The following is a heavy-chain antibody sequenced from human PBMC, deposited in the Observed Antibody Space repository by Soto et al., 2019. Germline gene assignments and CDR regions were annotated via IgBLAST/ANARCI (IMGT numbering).Heavy chain of an antibody. D-gene: IGHD7-27*01. CDR3: ARGLNWGNAFDI. CDR2: ISSSSSYI. V-gene: IGHV3-21*01. J-gene: IGHJ3*02. CDR1: GFTFSSYS. Sequence: GESLKISCAASGFTFSSYSMNWVRQAPGKGLEWVSSISSSSSYIYYADSVKGRFTISRDNAKNSLYLQMNSLRAEDTAVYYCARGLNWGNAFDIWGQGTMVTVSS.